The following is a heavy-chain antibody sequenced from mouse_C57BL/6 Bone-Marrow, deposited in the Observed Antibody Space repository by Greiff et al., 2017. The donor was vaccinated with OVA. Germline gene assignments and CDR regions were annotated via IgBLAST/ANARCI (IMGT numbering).Heavy chain of an antibody. CDR2: ISSGGSYT. V-gene: IGHV5-6*01. CDR3: ARHGDYGSFFDY. D-gene: IGHD1-1*01. Sequence: EVQLVESGGDLVKPGGSLKLSCAASGFTFSSYGMSWVRHTPDKRLEWVATISSGGSYTYYPDSVKGRFTISRDNAKNTLYLQMSSLKSEDTAMYYCARHGDYGSFFDYWGQGTTLTVSS. CDR1: GFTFSSYG. J-gene: IGHJ2*01.